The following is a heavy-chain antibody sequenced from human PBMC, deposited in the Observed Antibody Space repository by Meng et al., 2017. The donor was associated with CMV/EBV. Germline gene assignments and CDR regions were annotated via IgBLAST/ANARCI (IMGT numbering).Heavy chain of an antibody. Sequence: ASVKVSCKASGYTFTSYGISWVRQAPGKGLEWMGGFDPEDGETIYAQKFQGRVTMTEDTSTDTAYMELSSLRSEDTAVYYCATVSVGLRFLEWLFAYGMDVWGQGTTVTVSS. J-gene: IGHJ6*02. CDR2: FDPEDGET. D-gene: IGHD3-3*01. V-gene: IGHV1-24*01. CDR1: GYTFTSYG. CDR3: ATVSVGLRFLEWLFAYGMDV.